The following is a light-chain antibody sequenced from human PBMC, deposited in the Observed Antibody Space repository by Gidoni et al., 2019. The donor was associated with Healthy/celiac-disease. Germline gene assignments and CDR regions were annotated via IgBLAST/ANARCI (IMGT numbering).Light chain of an antibody. J-gene: IGKJ2*01. CDR1: QSISNN. V-gene: IGKV1-39*01. Sequence: DIQMTQSPSSLSASVGDRVTITCRASQSISNNLNWYQQKPGKAPKLLIYAASSLQSGVPSRFSGSGSGTDFTLTISSLQPEDFANYYCQQSYSTPMYTFGQGTKLEIK. CDR2: AAS. CDR3: QQSYSTPMYT.